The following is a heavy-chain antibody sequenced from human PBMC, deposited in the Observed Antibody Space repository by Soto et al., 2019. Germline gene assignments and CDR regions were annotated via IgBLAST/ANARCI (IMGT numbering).Heavy chain of an antibody. CDR2: IIPIFGTA. CDR1: GGTFSSYA. J-gene: IGHJ6*02. Sequence: ASVKVSCKASGGTFSSYAISWVRQAPGQGLEWMGGIIPIFGTANYAQKFQGRVTITADESTSTAYMELSSLRSEDTAVYYCARGAGATRGGYYYYYGMDVWGQGTTVTVSS. CDR3: ARGAGATRGGYYYYYGMDV. V-gene: IGHV1-69*13. D-gene: IGHD1-26*01.